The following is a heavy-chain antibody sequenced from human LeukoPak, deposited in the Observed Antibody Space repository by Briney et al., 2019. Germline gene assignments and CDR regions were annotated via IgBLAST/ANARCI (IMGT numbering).Heavy chain of an antibody. CDR3: ARDLGGGWLVVPAAIFDY. V-gene: IGHV3-21*01. Sequence: GGSLRLSCAASRFTLSTYWMNWVRQAPGKGLEWVSSISSSSSYIYYADSVKGRFTISRDNAKNSLYLQMNSLRAEDTAVYYCARDLGGGWLVVPAAIFDYWGQGTLVTVSS. CDR2: ISSSSSYI. D-gene: IGHD2-2*01. CDR1: RFTLSTYW. J-gene: IGHJ4*02.